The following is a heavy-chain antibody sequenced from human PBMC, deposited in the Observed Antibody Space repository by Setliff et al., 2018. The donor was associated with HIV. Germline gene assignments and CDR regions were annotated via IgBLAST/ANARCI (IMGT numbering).Heavy chain of an antibody. V-gene: IGHV4-4*08. Sequence: PSETLSLTCTVSGGSISSDYWSWIRQPPGKGLEWIGHIYKSGSANYSPSLKGRVTISADTSRNQFSLNLTSVTAADTAIYYCGRLSDTAMASFDSWGQGTLVTVSS. CDR2: IYKSGSA. CDR1: GGSISSDY. CDR3: GRLSDTAMASFDS. D-gene: IGHD5-18*01. J-gene: IGHJ4*02.